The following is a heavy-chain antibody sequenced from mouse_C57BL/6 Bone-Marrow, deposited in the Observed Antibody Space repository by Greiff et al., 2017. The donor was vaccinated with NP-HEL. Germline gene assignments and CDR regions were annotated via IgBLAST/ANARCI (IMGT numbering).Heavy chain of an antibody. CDR2: IYPGSGST. Sequence: VQLQQPGAELVKPGASVKMSCKASGYTFTSYWITWVKQRPGQGLEWIGDIYPGSGSTNYNEKFKGKATLTVDTSSSTAYMQLSSLTSEDSAVYYCARALYYYGSAWFAYWGQGTLVTVSA. D-gene: IGHD1-1*01. J-gene: IGHJ3*01. CDR3: ARALYYYGSAWFAY. CDR1: GYTFTSYW. V-gene: IGHV1-55*01.